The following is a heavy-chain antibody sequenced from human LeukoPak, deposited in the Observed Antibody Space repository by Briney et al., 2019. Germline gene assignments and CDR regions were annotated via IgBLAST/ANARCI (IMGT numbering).Heavy chain of an antibody. Sequence: GGSLRPSCAASGFTFSSYSMNWVRQAPGKGLEWVSYISSSGSATYYADSVKGRFTISRDNAKNSLYLQMNSLRAEDTAVYYCARVGRNYFDYWGQGTLVTVSS. CDR1: GFTFSSYS. V-gene: IGHV3-48*04. D-gene: IGHD3-10*01. CDR3: ARVGRNYFDY. CDR2: ISSSGSAT. J-gene: IGHJ4*02.